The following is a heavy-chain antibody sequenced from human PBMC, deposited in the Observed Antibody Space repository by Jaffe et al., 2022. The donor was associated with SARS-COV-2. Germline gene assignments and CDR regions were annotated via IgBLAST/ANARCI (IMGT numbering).Heavy chain of an antibody. Sequence: QVQLVESGGGVVQPGRSLRLSCAASGFTFSSYGMHWVRQAPGKGLEWVAVISYDGSNKYYADSVKGRFTISRDNSKNTLYLQMNSLRAEDTAVYYCAKGEEMATSFDYWGQGTLVTVSS. CDR1: GFTFSSYG. CDR2: ISYDGSNK. J-gene: IGHJ4*02. D-gene: IGHD5-12*01. CDR3: AKGEEMATSFDY. V-gene: IGHV3-30*18.